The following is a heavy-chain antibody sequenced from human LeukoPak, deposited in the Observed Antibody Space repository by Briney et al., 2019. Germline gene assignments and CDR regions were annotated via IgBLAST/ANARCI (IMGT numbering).Heavy chain of an antibody. CDR1: GYTFTSYG. CDR3: ARLDTAMVTYYYYHMDV. CDR2: ISAYNGNT. J-gene: IGHJ6*03. D-gene: IGHD5-18*01. V-gene: IGHV1-18*01. Sequence: ASVKVSCKASGYTFTSYGISWVRQAPGQGLEWMGWISAYNGNTNYAQKLQGRVTMTTDTSTSTAYMELRSLRSDDTAVYYCARLDTAMVTYYYYHMDVWGKGTTVTVSS.